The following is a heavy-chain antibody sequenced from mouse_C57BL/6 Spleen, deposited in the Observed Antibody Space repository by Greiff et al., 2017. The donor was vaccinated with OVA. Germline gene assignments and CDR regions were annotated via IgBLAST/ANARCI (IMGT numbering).Heavy chain of an antibody. V-gene: IGHV1-69*01. J-gene: IGHJ2*01. CDR2: IDPSDSYT. D-gene: IGHD1-1*01. CDR1: GYTFTSYW. Sequence: QVQLKQPGAELVMPGASVKLSCKASGYTFTSYWMHWVKQRPGQGLEWIGEIDPSDSYTNYNQKFKGKSTLTVDKSSSTAYMQLSSLTSEDSAVYYCARSRITTVVDYWGQGTTLTVSS. CDR3: ARSRITTVVDY.